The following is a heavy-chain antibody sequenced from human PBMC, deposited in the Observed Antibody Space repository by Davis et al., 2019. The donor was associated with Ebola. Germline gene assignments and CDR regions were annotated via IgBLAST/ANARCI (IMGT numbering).Heavy chain of an antibody. J-gene: IGHJ4*02. CDR1: GYTFTTYG. D-gene: IGHD4-23*01. Sequence: ASVKVSCTASGYTFTTYGINWVRQATGQGLEWMGWVNPNSGNTGYAQKFRGRVTMTRNTSINTAYMELSSLTSADTAVYYCARGWGNSLGNDFWGQGTLVTVSS. V-gene: IGHV1-8*01. CDR3: ARGWGNSLGNDF. CDR2: VNPNSGNT.